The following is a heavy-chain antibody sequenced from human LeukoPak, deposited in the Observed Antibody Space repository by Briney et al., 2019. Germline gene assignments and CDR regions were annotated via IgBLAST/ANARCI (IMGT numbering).Heavy chain of an antibody. CDR1: RFTFSNYW. CDR3: ARKSGSYYFFDY. CDR2: IDSDGSRT. J-gene: IGHJ4*02. Sequence: TGGSLRLSCAASRFTFSNYWMHWVRHAAGEGLVWVSRIDSDGSRTSYADSVKGRFTISRDNAKNTLYLQMNSLRAEDTAVYYCARKSGSYYFFDYWGQGTLVTVSS. D-gene: IGHD1-26*01. V-gene: IGHV3-74*01.